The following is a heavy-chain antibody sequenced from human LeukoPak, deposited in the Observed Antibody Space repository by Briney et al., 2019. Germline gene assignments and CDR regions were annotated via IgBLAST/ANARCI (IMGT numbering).Heavy chain of an antibody. CDR2: MHYDGRNV. CDR1: GVTLTSTG. J-gene: IGHJ5*02. V-gene: IGHV3-30*02. Sequence: PGGSLRLSCAMSGVTLTSTGMHWVRQAPGKGLEWVAFMHYDGRNVLYADSVKGRFTISTDNSKNMVYLQMSSLRAEDTAVYYCAKVTMGDIWFDPRGQRTLVTVSS. CDR3: AKVTMGDIWFDP.